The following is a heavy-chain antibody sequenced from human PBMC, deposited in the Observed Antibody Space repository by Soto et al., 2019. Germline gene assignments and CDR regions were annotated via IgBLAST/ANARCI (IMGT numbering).Heavy chain of an antibody. CDR3: VKVIPRGYDYVWGSYRN. V-gene: IGHV3-64D*08. J-gene: IGHJ4*02. CDR2: ISSNGGST. Sequence: GGSLRLSCSASGFTFSSYAMHWVRQAPGKGLEYVSAISSNGGSTYYADSVKGRFTISRDNSKNTLYLQMSSLRAEDTAVYYCVKVIPRGYDYVWGSYRNWGQGTLVTVSS. CDR1: GFTFSSYA. D-gene: IGHD3-16*02.